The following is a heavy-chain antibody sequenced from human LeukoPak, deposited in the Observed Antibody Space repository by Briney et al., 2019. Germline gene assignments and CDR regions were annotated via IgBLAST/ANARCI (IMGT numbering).Heavy chain of an antibody. J-gene: IGHJ4*02. CDR2: ISASGDTT. V-gene: IGHV3-23*01. D-gene: IGHD1-26*01. Sequence: GGSLRLSCAASGFTFSSYAMSWDRQAPGKGLEWVSGISASGDTTYYADSVKGRFTISRDNSKNTLYLQMNSLRAEDTAVYYCAKPPVGATRGWGQGTLVTVSS. CDR3: AKPPVGATRG. CDR1: GFTFSSYA.